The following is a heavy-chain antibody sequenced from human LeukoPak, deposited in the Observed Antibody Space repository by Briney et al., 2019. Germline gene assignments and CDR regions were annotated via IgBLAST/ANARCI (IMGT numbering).Heavy chain of an antibody. D-gene: IGHD2-2*01. J-gene: IGHJ4*02. V-gene: IGHV3-21*01. CDR2: TDTSSRYI. CDR1: GFTSSSYN. Sequence: RESLRLSCAPSGFTSSSYNIAWVRQAPGTGLESVSFTDTSSRYIYRADPVKGRFTIPRDNAKSYVFLQMNSLRAEDTAVYYCARVGGHCTSTSCPPPDYWGQGTLVTVSS. CDR3: ARVGGHCTSTSCPPPDY.